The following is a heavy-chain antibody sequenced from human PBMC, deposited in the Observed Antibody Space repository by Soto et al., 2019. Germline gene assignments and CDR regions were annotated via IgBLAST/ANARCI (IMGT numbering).Heavy chain of an antibody. V-gene: IGHV1-69*12. D-gene: IGHD3-22*01. Sequence: QVQLVQSGAEVKKPGSSVKVSCKASGGTFSSYAISWVRQAPGQGLEWMGGIIPIFGTANYAQKFQGRVTINADESTSXXYXEXXRLRSEDTAVYYCARESTTYYYDSSGYPPSNAFDIWGQGTMVTVSS. CDR1: GGTFSSYA. CDR2: IIPIFGTA. CDR3: ARESTTYYYDSSGYPPSNAFDI. J-gene: IGHJ3*02.